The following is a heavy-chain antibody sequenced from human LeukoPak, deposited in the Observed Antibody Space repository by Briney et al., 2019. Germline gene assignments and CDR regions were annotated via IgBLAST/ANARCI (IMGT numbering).Heavy chain of an antibody. CDR2: IYYSGST. V-gene: IGHV4-39*07. CDR3: AKTERSSTRFGYYFDY. Sequence: PSETLSLTCTVSGGSISSSYYYWGWIRQPPGKGLEWIGSIYYSGSTYYNPSLKSRVTISVDTSKNQFSLKLSSVTAADTAVYYCAKTERSSTRFGYYFDYWGQGTLVTVSS. CDR1: GGSISSSYYY. D-gene: IGHD2-2*01. J-gene: IGHJ4*02.